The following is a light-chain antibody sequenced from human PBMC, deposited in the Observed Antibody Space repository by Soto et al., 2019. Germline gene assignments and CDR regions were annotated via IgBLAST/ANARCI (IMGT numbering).Light chain of an antibody. CDR3: QSYHSSLSGYV. Sequence: QSALTQPPSVSGAPGQRVTISCTGSSSNIGAGYDVHWYQQLPGTAPKLLIYGSSNRPSGVPDRFPGSKSGTSASLAITGLQAADEADYYCQSYHSSLSGYVFGTGTKVTVL. J-gene: IGLJ1*01. CDR1: SSNIGAGYD. V-gene: IGLV1-40*01. CDR2: GSS.